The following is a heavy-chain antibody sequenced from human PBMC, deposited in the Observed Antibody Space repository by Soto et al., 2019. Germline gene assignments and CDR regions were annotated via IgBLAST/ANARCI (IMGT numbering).Heavy chain of an antibody. V-gene: IGHV4-59*08. CDR2: IYYSGST. J-gene: IGHJ2*01. CDR3: ARFTWYFDL. Sequence: QVQLQESGPGLVKPSETLSLTCTDSGGSISVYYWSWIRQPPGKGLVWIEYIYYSGSTNYNHSLTSRVTISVDTSKNQLTLKLSSVPAADTAVYYCARFTWYFDLWGLGTLVTVSS. CDR1: GGSISVYY.